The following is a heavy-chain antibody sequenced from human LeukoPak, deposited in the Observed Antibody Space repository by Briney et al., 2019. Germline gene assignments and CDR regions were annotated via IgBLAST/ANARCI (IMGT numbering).Heavy chain of an antibody. CDR1: GFTFDDYV. D-gene: IGHD5-18*01. J-gene: IGHJ4*02. Sequence: GGSLRLSCAASGFTFDDYVMHWVRQAPGKGLEWVSFISGDGGATYYADSAKGRFTISRDNGRKSLYLQMDSLRTEDTTLYYCAKGGYTYGGRLFDYWGQGTLVTVSS. CDR3: AKGGYTYGGRLFDY. V-gene: IGHV3-43*02. CDR2: ISGDGGAT.